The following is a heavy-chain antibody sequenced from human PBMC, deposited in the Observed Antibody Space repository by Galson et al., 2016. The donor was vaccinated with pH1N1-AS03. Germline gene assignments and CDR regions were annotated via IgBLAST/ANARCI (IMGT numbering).Heavy chain of an antibody. J-gene: IGHJ4*02. CDR2: IYYSGST. Sequence: ETLSFTCNVSGGSISSYYWSWIRQPPGKRLEWIGYIYYSGSTKYNPSLKSRVTISMDTSKNQFSLKLTSVTAADTAVYYCARPRGESSSWYPFDHWGQGTLVTVSS. CDR3: ARPRGESSSWYPFDH. CDR1: GGSISSYY. V-gene: IGHV4-59*08. D-gene: IGHD6-13*01.